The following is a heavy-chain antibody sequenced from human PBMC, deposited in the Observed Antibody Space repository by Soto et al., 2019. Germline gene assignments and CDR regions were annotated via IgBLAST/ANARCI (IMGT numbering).Heavy chain of an antibody. CDR2: LNPNTGDA. J-gene: IGHJ5*02. V-gene: IGHV1-2*06. CDR1: GYIFTANF. D-gene: IGHD3-22*01. Sequence: QVRLAQSGAEVKKPGASVKVSCQASGYIFTANFINWVRQAPGQGLEWMGRLNPNTGDAEYAQEFQGRVTMTRHTSISTAYMEVTSLTSADTAVYYCARVFREHSSSYWLDPWGQGTLVTVSS. CDR3: ARVFREHSSSYWLDP.